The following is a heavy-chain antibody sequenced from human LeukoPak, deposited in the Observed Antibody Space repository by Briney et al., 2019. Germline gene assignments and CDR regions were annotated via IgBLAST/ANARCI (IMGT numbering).Heavy chain of an antibody. J-gene: IGHJ3*02. V-gene: IGHV1-18*01. Sequence: KLQGRVTMTTDTSTSTAYMELRSLRSDDTAVYYCARDYGSGGDCCAFDIWGQGTMVTVSS. D-gene: IGHD2-21*02. CDR3: ARDYGSGGDCCAFDI.